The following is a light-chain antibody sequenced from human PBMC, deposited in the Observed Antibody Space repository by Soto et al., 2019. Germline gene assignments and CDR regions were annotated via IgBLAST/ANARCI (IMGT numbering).Light chain of an antibody. CDR1: QTINNN. CDR3: HQYKNWAQT. CDR2: GAS. V-gene: IGKV3-15*01. J-gene: IGKJ1*01. Sequence: VMTQAPATLSVSPGERATLSCRASQTINNNIAWYQLNDGQVARLLIYGASTRATNIPARFSGSGSGTEVTLTISSPQSEDLAEYQCHQYKNWAQTFGQGTKVEI.